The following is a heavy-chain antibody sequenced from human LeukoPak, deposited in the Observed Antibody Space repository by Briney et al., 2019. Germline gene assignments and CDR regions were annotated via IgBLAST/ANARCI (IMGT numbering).Heavy chain of an antibody. CDR3: ARAGGSNYYFDY. D-gene: IGHD1-26*01. V-gene: IGHV4-59*12. CDR1: GGSISSDY. CDR2: IYHSGST. J-gene: IGHJ4*02. Sequence: PSETLSLTCTVSGGSISSDYWSWIRQPPGKGLEWIGYIYHSGSTNYNPSLKSRVTISVDTSKNQFSLKLSSVTAADTAVYYCARAGGSNYYFDYWGQGTLVTVSS.